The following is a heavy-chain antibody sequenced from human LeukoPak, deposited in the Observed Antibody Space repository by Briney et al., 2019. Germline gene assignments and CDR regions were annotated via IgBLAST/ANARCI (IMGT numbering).Heavy chain of an antibody. Sequence: SETLSLTCIVSGGSMTSYYWSWIRQPPGKGLEWIGYIFHSGDTEYNPSVKSRVTMLIDTSKNQFSLNLTSATAADTAVYYCARPDSNHYYGALGFDFWGPGTMVTVSS. V-gene: IGHV4-59*08. D-gene: IGHD3-10*01. CDR1: GGSMTSYY. CDR3: ARPDSNHYYGALGFDF. CDR2: IFHSGDT. J-gene: IGHJ3*01.